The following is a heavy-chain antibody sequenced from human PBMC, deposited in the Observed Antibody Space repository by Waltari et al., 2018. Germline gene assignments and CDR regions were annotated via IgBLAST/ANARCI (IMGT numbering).Heavy chain of an antibody. CDR2: IIPILVIA. D-gene: IGHD3-10*01. CDR3: ARDSLYYYGSGSYLHLDY. Sequence: QVQLVQSGAEVKKPGSSVKVSCKASGGTFSSYAISWVRQAPGQGLEWMGGIIPILVIANYAQKFQGRVTITADESTSTAYMELSSLRSEDTAVYYCARDSLYYYGSGSYLHLDYWGQGTLVTVSS. V-gene: IGHV1-69*04. CDR1: GGTFSSYA. J-gene: IGHJ4*02.